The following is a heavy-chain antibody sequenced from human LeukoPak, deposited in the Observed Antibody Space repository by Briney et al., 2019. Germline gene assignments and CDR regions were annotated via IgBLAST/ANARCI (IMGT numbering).Heavy chain of an antibody. J-gene: IGHJ4*02. CDR1: GVSISSSNSY. V-gene: IGHV4-39*07. CDR3: ARSIRGYSSGWYYFDY. CDR2: IYYSGNT. Sequence: SETLSLTCTVSGVSISSSNSYWGWIRQPPGKGLEWIGSIYYSGNTYYNASLKSRVTISVDTSKNQFSVKLSSVTAADTAVYYCARSIRGYSSGWYYFDYWGQGTLITVSS. D-gene: IGHD6-19*01.